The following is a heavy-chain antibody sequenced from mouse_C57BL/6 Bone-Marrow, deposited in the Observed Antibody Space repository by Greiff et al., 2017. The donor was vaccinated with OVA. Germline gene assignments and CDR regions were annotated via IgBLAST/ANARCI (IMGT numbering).Heavy chain of an antibody. CDR3: AGERAWFAY. V-gene: IGHV12-3*01. Sequence: VKLVESGPGLVKPSQSLFLTCSITGFPITSGYYWIWIRQSPGNPLEWMGYITHSGETFYNPSLQSPISITRETSKNQFFLQLNTMTTDDTAMDYCAGERAWFAYWGQGTLVTVSA. J-gene: IGHJ3*01. CDR1: GFPITSGYY. CDR2: ITHSGET.